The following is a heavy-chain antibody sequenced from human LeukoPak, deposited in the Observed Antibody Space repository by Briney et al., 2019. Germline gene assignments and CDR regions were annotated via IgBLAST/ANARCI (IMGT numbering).Heavy chain of an antibody. D-gene: IGHD1-1*01. CDR1: GFTFSSYD. J-gene: IGHJ3*02. V-gene: IGHV3-13*01. CDR2: IGTAGDT. Sequence: GGSLRLSCAASGFTFSSYDMHWVRQATGKGLEWVSVIGTAGDTYYPGSVKGRFTISRENAKNSLYLQMNSLRAGDTAVYYCARERPPIGAFDIWGQGTMVTVSS. CDR3: ARERPPIGAFDI.